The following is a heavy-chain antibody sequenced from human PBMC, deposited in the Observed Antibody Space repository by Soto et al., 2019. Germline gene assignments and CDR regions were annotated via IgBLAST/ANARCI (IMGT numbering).Heavy chain of an antibody. CDR2: IYYSGST. CDR1: GGSISSSSYY. J-gene: IGHJ3*02. CDR3: ARHIEEYDAFDI. D-gene: IGHD3-16*02. Sequence: QLQLQESGPGLVKPSETLSLTCTVSGGSISSSSYYWGWIRQPPGKGLEWIGSIYYSGSTYYNPSLKSRVTISVDTSKNQFSLKLSSVTAADTAVYYCARHIEEYDAFDIWGQGTMVTVSS. V-gene: IGHV4-39*01.